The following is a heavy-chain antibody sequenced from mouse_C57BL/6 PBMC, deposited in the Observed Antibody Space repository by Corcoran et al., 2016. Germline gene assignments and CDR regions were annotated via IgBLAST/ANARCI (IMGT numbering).Heavy chain of an antibody. CDR1: GFSLSTSGMG. J-gene: IGHJ2*01. Sequence: QVTLKESGPGILQSSQTLSLTCSFSGFSLSTSGMGVSWIRQPSGKGLEWLAHIYWDDDKRYNPSLKSRLTISKDTSRNQVFLKITSVDTADTATYYCARRESSIYSNYGHFDYWGQGTTLTVSS. V-gene: IGHV8-12*01. CDR3: ARRESSIYSNYGHFDY. D-gene: IGHD2-5*01. CDR2: IYWDDDK.